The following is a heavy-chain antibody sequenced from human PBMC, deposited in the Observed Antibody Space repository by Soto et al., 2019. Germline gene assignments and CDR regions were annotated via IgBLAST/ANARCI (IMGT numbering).Heavy chain of an antibody. CDR1: GGSISSSSYY. D-gene: IGHD2-8*01. CDR3: ARRVGRYCTKGVCYFPKTYYFDY. CDR2: IYYSGST. Sequence: PSETLSLTCTVSGGSISSSSYYWGWIRQPPGKGLEWIGSIYYSGSTYYNPSLKSRVTISVDTSKNQFSLKLSSVTAADTAVYYCARRVGRYCTKGVCYFPKTYYFDYWGQGTLVTVSS. J-gene: IGHJ4*02. V-gene: IGHV4-39*01.